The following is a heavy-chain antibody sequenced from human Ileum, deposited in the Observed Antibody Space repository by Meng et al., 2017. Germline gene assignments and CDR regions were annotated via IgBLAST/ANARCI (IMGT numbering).Heavy chain of an antibody. Sequence: SGPTLVKPTETLTLTCTFSGFSLSTSGVGVGWMRQPPGKALECLALIYWDDDKRYNPSLKNRLSINKDTSKNQVVLTMTNTDPVETGTYYCAHRRAGITQWNYGDFDYWGQGTLVTVSS. CDR1: GFSLSTSGVG. CDR3: AHRRAGITQWNYGDFDY. J-gene: IGHJ4*02. V-gene: IGHV2-5*02. CDR2: IYWDDDK. D-gene: IGHD1-7*01.